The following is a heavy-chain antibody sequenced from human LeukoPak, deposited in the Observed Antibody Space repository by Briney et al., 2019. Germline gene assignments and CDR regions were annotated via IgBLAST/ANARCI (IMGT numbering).Heavy chain of an antibody. J-gene: IGHJ4*02. V-gene: IGHV3-23*01. CDR3: AKGRSQWLARWYFDY. D-gene: IGHD6-19*01. Sequence: PGGSLRLSCAASGFTFSSYAMSWVRQAPGKGLEWVSAISGSGGSTYYADSVKGRFTISRDNSKNTLYLQMNSLRAEDTAVYYCAKGRSQWLARWYFDYWGQGTLVTVSS. CDR1: GFTFSSYA. CDR2: ISGSGGST.